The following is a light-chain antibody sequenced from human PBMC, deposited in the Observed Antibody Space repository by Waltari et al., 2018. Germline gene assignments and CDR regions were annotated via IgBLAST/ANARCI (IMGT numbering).Light chain of an antibody. V-gene: IGKV4-1*01. CDR3: QQYYSPPVT. CDR2: WAS. Sequence: DIVMTQSPDPLAVCLGEGATLHRKSRQGGPSVLSSSNNRNYLAWYQQKPGQPPKMLIYWASTRESGVPDRFSGSGSGTDFTLTISSLQAEDVAVYYCQQYYSPPVTFGGGTKVEIK. J-gene: IGKJ4*01. CDR1: QGGPSVLSSSNNRNY.